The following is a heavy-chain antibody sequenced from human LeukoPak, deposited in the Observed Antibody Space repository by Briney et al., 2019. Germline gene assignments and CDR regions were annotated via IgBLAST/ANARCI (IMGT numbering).Heavy chain of an antibody. CDR3: ARDYDSPFDY. Sequence: GGSLRLSCAASGFTFSSYSMTWVRQAPGKGLEWVSSISSSSSYKYYADSVKGRFTISRDNAKNSLYLRMNSLRAEDTAVYYCARDYDSPFDYWGQGTLVTVSS. CDR1: GFTFSSYS. D-gene: IGHD3-22*01. CDR2: ISSSSSYK. J-gene: IGHJ4*02. V-gene: IGHV3-21*01.